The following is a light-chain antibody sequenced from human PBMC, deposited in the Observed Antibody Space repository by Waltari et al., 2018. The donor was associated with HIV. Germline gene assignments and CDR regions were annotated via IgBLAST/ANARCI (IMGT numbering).Light chain of an antibody. V-gene: IGLV1-40*01. Sequence: QSVLTQPPSVSGAPGQRVTISCTGSRSNIGAGYDVHWYRHVPGTAPKLLIYGTTNRPSGVPDRFSGSKSGTSASLAITGLQAEDEADYYCSSYAGTNQEVFGGGTKLTVL. CDR1: RSNIGAGYD. CDR3: SSYAGTNQEV. CDR2: GTT. J-gene: IGLJ2*01.